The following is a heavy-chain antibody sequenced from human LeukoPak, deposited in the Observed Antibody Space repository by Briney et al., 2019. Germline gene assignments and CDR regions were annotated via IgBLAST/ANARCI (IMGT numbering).Heavy chain of an antibody. J-gene: IGHJ6*02. V-gene: IGHV1-2*02. CDR1: GYTFTGYY. CDR2: INPNSGGT. CDR3: ARVFEGYYYYGMDV. Sequence: GASVKVSCKASGYTFTGYYMHWVRQAPGQGLEWMGWINPNSGGTNYAQKFQGRVTMTRDTSISTAYMELSRLRSDDTAVYYCARVFEGYYYYGMDVWGQGTTVTVSS.